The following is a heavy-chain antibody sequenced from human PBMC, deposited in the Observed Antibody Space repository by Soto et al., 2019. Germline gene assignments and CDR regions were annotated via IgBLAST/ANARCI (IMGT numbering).Heavy chain of an antibody. D-gene: IGHD3-16*01. CDR3: ARGGNYYGTDV. J-gene: IGHJ6*02. V-gene: IGHV4-30-2*01. CDR2: IYHSGST. CDR1: GGSISSGGYS. Sequence: PSETLSLTCAVSGGSISSGGYSWSWIRQPPGKGLEWIGYIYHSGSTYYNPSLKSRVTISVDRSKNQFSLKLSSVTAADTAVYYCARGGNYYGTDVWGQGTTVTVSS.